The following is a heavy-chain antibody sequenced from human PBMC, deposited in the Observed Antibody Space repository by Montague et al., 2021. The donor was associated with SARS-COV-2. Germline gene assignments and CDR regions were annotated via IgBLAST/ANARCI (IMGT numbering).Heavy chain of an antibody. CDR1: GGYFNSFT. J-gene: IGHJ4*02. Sequence: SETLSLTCAVSGGYFNSFTCCWICKSPGTGLEMIGNGDIGGKTNSNPSLNSRVTISVDTSKNQYSLNLTSVTAADAAMYYCAGGTRVVGVTPGFVWWGQGTLVAVSS. V-gene: IGHV4-34*01. CDR3: AGGTRVVGVTPGFVW. CDR2: GDIGGKT. D-gene: IGHD1-26*01.